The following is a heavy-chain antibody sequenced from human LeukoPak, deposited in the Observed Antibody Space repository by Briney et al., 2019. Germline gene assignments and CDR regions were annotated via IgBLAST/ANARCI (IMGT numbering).Heavy chain of an antibody. Sequence: SETLSLTCTVSGGSISSYYWSWIRQPPGKGREWIGYMYYSGSTNYNPSLKSRVTISVDTSKNQFSLKLSSVTAADTAVYYCARWGYYDSSGYLDYWGQGTLVTVSS. V-gene: IGHV4-59*01. CDR2: MYYSGST. D-gene: IGHD3-22*01. CDR3: ARWGYYDSSGYLDY. CDR1: GGSISSYY. J-gene: IGHJ4*02.